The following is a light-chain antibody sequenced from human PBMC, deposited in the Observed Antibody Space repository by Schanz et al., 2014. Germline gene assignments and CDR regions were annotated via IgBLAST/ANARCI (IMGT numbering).Light chain of an antibody. J-gene: IGLJ3*02. CDR3: SSYAGSNNLV. CDR1: TSDVGAYNY. CDR2: EVS. V-gene: IGLV2-8*01. Sequence: QSALTQPPSASGSLEQSVTISCTGTTSDVGAYNYVSWYQQHPGKAPKLMIYEVSKRPSGVPDRFSGSKSGNTASLTVSGLQAEDENDYYCSSYAGSNNLVFGGGTKLTVL.